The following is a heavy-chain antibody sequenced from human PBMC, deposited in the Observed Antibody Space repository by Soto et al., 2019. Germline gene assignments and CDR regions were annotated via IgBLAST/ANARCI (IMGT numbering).Heavy chain of an antibody. CDR3: AGDGRSSSWYHWFDT. V-gene: IGHV1-2*04. Sequence: ASVKVSCKASGYTFTGYYMHWVRQAPGQGLEWMGWINPNSGGTNYAQKFQGWVTMTRDTSISTAYMELSRLRSDDTAVYYCAGDGRSSSWYHWFDTWRQRTRV. CDR2: INPNSGGT. J-gene: IGHJ5*02. D-gene: IGHD6-13*01. CDR1: GYTFTGYY.